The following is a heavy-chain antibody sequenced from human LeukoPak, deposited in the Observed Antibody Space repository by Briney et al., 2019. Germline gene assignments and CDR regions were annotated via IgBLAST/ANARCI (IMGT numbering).Heavy chain of an antibody. V-gene: IGHV3-23*01. CDR2: ISGGGETT. CDR3: ARDYADYVGYFFFDY. Sequence: PGGSLRLSCAASGFTLNNYAMNWVRQAPGKGLEWVSSISGGGETTYYADSAKGRFTISRDNSQNTLYLQMNSLRAEDTAVYYCARDYADYVGYFFFDYWDQGTLVTVSS. CDR1: GFTLNNYA. J-gene: IGHJ4*02. D-gene: IGHD4-17*01.